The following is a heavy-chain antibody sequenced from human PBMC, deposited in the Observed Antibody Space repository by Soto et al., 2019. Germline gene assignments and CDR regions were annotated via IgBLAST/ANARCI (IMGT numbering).Heavy chain of an antibody. J-gene: IGHJ6*02. V-gene: IGHV1-69*13. CDR2: IIPIFGTA. CDR3: ARDSSLYTYYYVSGSYDYYYYGMDV. Sequence: GASVKVSCKASGGTFSSYAISWVRQAPGQGLEWMGGIIPIFGTANYAQKFQGRVTITADESTSTAYMELSSLRSEDTAVYYCARDSSLYTYYYVSGSYDYYYYGMDVPGQATTVTVSS. D-gene: IGHD3-10*01. CDR1: GGTFSSYA.